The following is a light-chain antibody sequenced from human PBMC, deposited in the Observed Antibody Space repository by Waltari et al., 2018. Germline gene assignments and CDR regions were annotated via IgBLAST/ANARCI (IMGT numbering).Light chain of an antibody. J-gene: IGLJ3*02. CDR1: SSDVDFYNY. Sequence: QSALTQPASVSGSPGQSITLSCTGTSSDVDFYNYVSWYQHHPGKAPRLMIYDVSNRPSGVSNRFSGSKSGNTASLTISGLQAEDEADYYCTSSSTSTTRVFGGGTKLTVL. CDR2: DVS. V-gene: IGLV2-14*03. CDR3: TSSSTSTTRV.